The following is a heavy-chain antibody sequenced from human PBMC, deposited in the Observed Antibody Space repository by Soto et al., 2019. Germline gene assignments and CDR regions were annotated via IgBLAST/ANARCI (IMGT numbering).Heavy chain of an antibody. J-gene: IGHJ3*02. CDR2: IYYSGST. V-gene: IGHV4-59*08. Sequence: QVQLQESGPGLVKPSETLSLTCTVSGGSISSYYWSWIRQPPGKGLEWIGYIYYSGSTNYNPSLKRRVTISVDTSKNQFSLKLSSVTAADTAVYYCARTKYSSGWYRIWGQGTMVTVSS. CDR3: ARTKYSSGWYRI. D-gene: IGHD6-19*01. CDR1: GGSISSYY.